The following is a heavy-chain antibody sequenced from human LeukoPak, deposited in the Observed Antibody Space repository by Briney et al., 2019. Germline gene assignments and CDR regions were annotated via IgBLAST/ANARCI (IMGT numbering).Heavy chain of an antibody. CDR2: INNDGSTT. V-gene: IGHV3-74*01. J-gene: IGHJ4*02. Sequence: GGSLRLSCAASGSTFSHYWIHWARQAPGKGLVWVSRINNDGSTTTYADSVKGRFTISRDKDKNTLYLQMNSLRAEDTAVYLYVRVRRYSMNYFYDCGQGTLVTVSS. D-gene: IGHD5-18*01. CDR1: GSTFSHYW. CDR3: VRVRRYSMNYFYD.